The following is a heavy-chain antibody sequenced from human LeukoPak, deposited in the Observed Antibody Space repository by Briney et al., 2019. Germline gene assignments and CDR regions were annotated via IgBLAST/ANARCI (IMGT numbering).Heavy chain of an antibody. V-gene: IGHV3-74*03. J-gene: IGHJ4*02. CDR1: GFTFSNHW. CDR2: INGDGTKT. CDR3: AGVERHCVGGSCSSPMYFDH. D-gene: IGHD2-15*01. Sequence: GGSLRLSCAASGFTFSNHWMNWVRQTPGKGLVWISRINGDGTKTAYVDSVKGRFTISRDNAKNTLYLQMNSLRDEDTAVYYCAGVERHCVGGSCSSPMYFDHWGQGSLVTVS.